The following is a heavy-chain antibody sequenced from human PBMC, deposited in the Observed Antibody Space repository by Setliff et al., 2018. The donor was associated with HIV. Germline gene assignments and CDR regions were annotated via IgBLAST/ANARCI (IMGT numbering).Heavy chain of an antibody. J-gene: IGHJ6*03. D-gene: IGHD2-2*01. CDR2: ISSSGGTI. CDR1: GFTFSNYE. CDR3: ARVGVVIVPAAERHYHYYYHMDV. Sequence: PGESLKISCAASGFTFSNYEMNWVRQAPGKGLEWLSYISSSGGTIYYADSVKGRFTISRDNAKNSLYLQMNSLRVDDTAVYYCARVGVVIVPAAERHYHYYYHMDVWGKGTTVTVSS. V-gene: IGHV3-48*03.